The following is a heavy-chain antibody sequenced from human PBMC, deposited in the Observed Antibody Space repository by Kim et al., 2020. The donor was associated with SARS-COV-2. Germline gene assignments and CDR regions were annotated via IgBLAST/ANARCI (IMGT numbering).Heavy chain of an antibody. D-gene: IGHD6-19*01. V-gene: IGHV4-34*01. CDR3: ARGHIAVAGRYYFDY. J-gene: IGHJ4*02. Sequence: PSRRARSTLSIDTSKNQFSLKLSSVTAADTAVYYCARGHIAVAGRYYFDYWGQGTPVTVSS.